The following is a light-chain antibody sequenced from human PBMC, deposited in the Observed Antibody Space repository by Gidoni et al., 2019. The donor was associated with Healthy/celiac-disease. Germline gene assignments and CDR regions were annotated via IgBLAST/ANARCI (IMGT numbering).Light chain of an antibody. CDR2: KAS. Sequence: DTQMTQSPSTLSASVGDRVTITCRASQSISSWLAWYQPRPGKAPKLLIYKASSLESGVPSRFSGSGSETEFTLTISSLQPDDFANYYCQQYNSYLYTFGQGTKLEIK. CDR3: QQYNSYLYT. CDR1: QSISSW. V-gene: IGKV1-5*03. J-gene: IGKJ2*01.